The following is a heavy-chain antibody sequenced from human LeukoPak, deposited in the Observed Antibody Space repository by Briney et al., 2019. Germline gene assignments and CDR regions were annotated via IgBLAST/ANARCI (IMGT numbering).Heavy chain of an antibody. V-gene: IGHV4-38-2*02. CDR3: ARDVSFGTTVYDY. D-gene: IGHD4-17*01. CDR2: IYHSGST. CDR1: GYSISSGYY. Sequence: PSETLSLTCTVSGYSISSGYYWGWIRQPPGKGLEWIGSIYHSGSTYYNPSLKSRVTISVDTSKNQFSLKLSSVTAADTAVYYCARDVSFGTTVYDYWGQGTLVTVSS. J-gene: IGHJ4*02.